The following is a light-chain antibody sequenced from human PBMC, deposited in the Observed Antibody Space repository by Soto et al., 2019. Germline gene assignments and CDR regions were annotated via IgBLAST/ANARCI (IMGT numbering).Light chain of an antibody. CDR1: QDISNY. V-gene: IGKV1-33*01. Sequence: DIQMTQSPSSLSASVGDRVTITCQASQDISNYLNWYQQKPGKAPKLLIYDASNLETGVPSRFSGSGSGTDFTFTNSSLQPEDIATYSCQQYDNLPPTFGQGTKVEIK. CDR3: QQYDNLPPT. CDR2: DAS. J-gene: IGKJ1*01.